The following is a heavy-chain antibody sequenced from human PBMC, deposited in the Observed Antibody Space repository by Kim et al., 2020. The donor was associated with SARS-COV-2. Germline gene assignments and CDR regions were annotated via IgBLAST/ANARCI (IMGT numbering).Heavy chain of an antibody. J-gene: IGHJ2*01. CDR1: TFTFSSYS. Sequence: GGSLRLSCAASTFTFSSYSMNWVRQAPGKGLEWVSSISSSSSYIYYADSVKGRFTISRDNAKNSLYLQMNSLRAEDTAVYYCARGGVEMATIKDWYFDLWGRGTLVTVSS. CDR3: ARGGVEMATIKDWYFDL. CDR2: ISSSSSYI. V-gene: IGHV3-21*01. D-gene: IGHD5-12*01.